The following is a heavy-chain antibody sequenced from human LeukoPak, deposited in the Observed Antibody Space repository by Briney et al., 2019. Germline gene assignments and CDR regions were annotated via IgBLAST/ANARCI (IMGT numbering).Heavy chain of an antibody. CDR2: INPNSGGT. D-gene: IGHD6-19*01. V-gene: IGHV1-2*02. Sequence: ASVKVSCKASGYTFTGYYMHWVRQAPGQGLEWMGWINPNSGGTNYAQKFQGRVTMTRDTSISTAYMELSSLRSEDTAVYYCARGRIAVASRRASDIWGQGTMVTVSS. CDR1: GYTFTGYY. CDR3: ARGRIAVASRRASDI. J-gene: IGHJ3*02.